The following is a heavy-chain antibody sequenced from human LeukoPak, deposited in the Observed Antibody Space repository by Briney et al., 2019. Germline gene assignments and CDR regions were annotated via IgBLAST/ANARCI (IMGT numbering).Heavy chain of an antibody. CDR3: ARSGGGQFDY. V-gene: IGHV3-74*01. D-gene: IGHD6-25*01. J-gene: IGHJ4*02. CDR2: IDPDGINT. Sequence: GGSLRLSCTASGFTFSRFWMHWVRQAPGKGLVWVSRIDPDGINTTYADSVKGRFTISRDNAKNTLFLKMNSLRAEDTGVFYCARSGGGQFDYWGQGTLVTVSS. CDR1: GFTFSRFW.